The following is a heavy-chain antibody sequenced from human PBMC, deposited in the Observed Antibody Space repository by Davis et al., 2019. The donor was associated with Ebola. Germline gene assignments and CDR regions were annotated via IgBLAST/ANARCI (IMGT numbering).Heavy chain of an antibody. D-gene: IGHD3-10*01. CDR1: GFTFSSYV. CDR3: AHYYGSGSPDAAFDI. J-gene: IGHJ3*02. CDR2: MAIDGSNVK. V-gene: IGHV3-30*04. Sequence: PGGSLRLSCAASGFTFSSYVMHWVRQAPGKGLEWVAVMAIDGSNVKQYTDSVKGRFTISRDNSKNTLYLQMNSLRPEDTAVYYCAHYYGSGSPDAAFDIWGQGTMVTVSS.